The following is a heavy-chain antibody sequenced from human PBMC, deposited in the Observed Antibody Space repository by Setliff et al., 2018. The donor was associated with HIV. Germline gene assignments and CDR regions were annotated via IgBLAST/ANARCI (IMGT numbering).Heavy chain of an antibody. CDR2: ISAYNGNT. V-gene: IGHV1-18*04. Sequence: ASVKVSCKASGYTFTTYGITWVRQAPGQGLEWMGWISAYNGNTNYAQKLQGRVTMTTDTSTRTAYMDLRSLKSDDTAVYYCARDYPRLGYSYGPNYFDYWGQGTLVTVSS. D-gene: IGHD5-18*01. J-gene: IGHJ4*02. CDR3: ARDYPRLGYSYGPNYFDY. CDR1: GYTFTTYG.